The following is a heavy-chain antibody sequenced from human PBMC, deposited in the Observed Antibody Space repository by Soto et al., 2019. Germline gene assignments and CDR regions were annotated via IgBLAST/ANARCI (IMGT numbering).Heavy chain of an antibody. D-gene: IGHD4-17*01. J-gene: IGHJ4*02. CDR2: IGTRGNTK. CDR3: ARDGTEYYGEYYDY. Sequence: PGGSLRLSCATAGFTFSDYYMSWVRQAPGKGLECVSYIGTRGNTKYYADSLRGRFTISRDISKNSLYLQMNSLRADDTAVYYCARDGTEYYGEYYDYWGQGIPVTVSS. CDR1: GFTFSDYY. V-gene: IGHV3-11*01.